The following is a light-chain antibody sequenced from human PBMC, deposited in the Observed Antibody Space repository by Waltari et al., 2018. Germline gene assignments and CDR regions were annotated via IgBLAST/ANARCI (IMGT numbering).Light chain of an antibody. CDR1: TSTIGINV. CDR2: SNT. CDR3: ATWDDRLTGVV. Sequence: HSALPQPPSASGTPGQTVTIVCSGGTSTIGINVVNSYQQVPGTAPKLLIYSNTYRPSGVPDRFSGSKSGTSASLAISGLQSDDEGDYYCATWDDRLTGVVFGGGTQVTVL. V-gene: IGLV1-44*01. J-gene: IGLJ2*01.